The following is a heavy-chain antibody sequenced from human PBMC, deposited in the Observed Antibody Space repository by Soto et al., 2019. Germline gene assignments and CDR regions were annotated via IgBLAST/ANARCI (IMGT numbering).Heavy chain of an antibody. V-gene: IGHV1-69*13. CDR1: GGTFSSYA. CDR3: ARGDPAYGDNGAEYFQH. CDR2: IIPIFGTA. D-gene: IGHD4-17*01. Sequence: ASVKVSCKASGGTFSSYAISWVRQAPGQGLEWMGGIIPIFGTANYAQKFQGRVTITADESTSTAYMELSSLRSEDTAVYYCARGDPAYGDNGAEYFQHWGQGTLVTVSS. J-gene: IGHJ1*01.